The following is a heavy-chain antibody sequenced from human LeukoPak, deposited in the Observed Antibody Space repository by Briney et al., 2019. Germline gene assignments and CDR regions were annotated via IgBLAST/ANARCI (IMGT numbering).Heavy chain of an antibody. V-gene: IGHV3-23*01. J-gene: IGHJ3*01. Sequence: GGSLRLSCAASGFTFRNYAMGWVRQAPGKGLEWVSVISGGGGTTYYADSVKGRFTISRDSSKNSLYLQMTSLRDEDTAVYYCATRPEYISGWYIAFDFWGEGTMVTVSS. CDR2: ISGGGGTT. CDR1: GFTFRNYA. D-gene: IGHD6-19*01. CDR3: ATRPEYISGWYIAFDF.